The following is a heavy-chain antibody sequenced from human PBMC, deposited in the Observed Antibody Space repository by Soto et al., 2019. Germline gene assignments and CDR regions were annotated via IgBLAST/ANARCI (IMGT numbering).Heavy chain of an antibody. V-gene: IGHV4-39*01. D-gene: IGHD4-17*01. CDR3: ARRDYGDPGGFDY. CDR2: IYYSGST. CDR1: GGSISSSSYY. Sequence: QLQLQESGPGLVKPSETLSLTCTVSGGSISSSSYYWGWIRQPPGKGLEWIGSIYYSGSTYYNPSLKSRVTISVDTSKNQFSLKLSSVTAADTAVYYCARRDYGDPGGFDYWGQGTLVTVSS. J-gene: IGHJ4*02.